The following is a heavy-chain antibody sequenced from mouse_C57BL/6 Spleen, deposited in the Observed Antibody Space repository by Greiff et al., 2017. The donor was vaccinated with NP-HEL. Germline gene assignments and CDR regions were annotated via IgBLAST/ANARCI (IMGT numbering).Heavy chain of an antibody. V-gene: IGHV1-55*01. CDR3: AREGLGGNYEDWYFDV. CDR2: IYPGSGST. Sequence: QVQLQQPGAELVKPGASVKMSCKASGYTFTSYWITWVKQRPGQGLEWIGDIYPGSGSTNYNEKFKSKATLTVDTSSSTAYMQLSSLSSEDSAVYYCAREGLGGNYEDWYFDVWGTGTTVTVSS. D-gene: IGHD2-1*01. J-gene: IGHJ1*03. CDR1: GYTFTSYW.